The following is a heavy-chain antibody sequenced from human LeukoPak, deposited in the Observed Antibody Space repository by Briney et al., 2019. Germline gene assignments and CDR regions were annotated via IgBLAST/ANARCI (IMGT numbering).Heavy chain of an antibody. J-gene: IGHJ4*02. CDR2: IIPIFGTA. CDR3: ARDDIAVAGYFDY. Sequence: SVKVSCKASGGTFSSYAISWVRQAHGQGLEWMGGIIPIFGTANYAQKFQGRVTITADKSTSTAYMELSSLRSEDTAVYYCARDDIAVAGYFDYWGQGTLVTVSS. D-gene: IGHD6-19*01. CDR1: GGTFSSYA. V-gene: IGHV1-69*06.